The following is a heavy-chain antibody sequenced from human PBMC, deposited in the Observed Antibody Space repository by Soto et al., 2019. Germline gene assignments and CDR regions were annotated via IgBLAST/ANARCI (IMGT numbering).Heavy chain of an antibody. CDR2: ISAYNGNT. D-gene: IGHD2-2*01. CDR1: GYTFTSYG. Sequence: GASVKVSCKASGYTFTSYGISWVRQAPGQGLEWMGWISAYNGNTNYAQKLQGRVTMTTDTSTSTAYMELRSLRSDDTAVYYCARQPSSTSRKNWFDPWGQGTLVTVSS. J-gene: IGHJ5*02. CDR3: ARQPSSTSRKNWFDP. V-gene: IGHV1-18*01.